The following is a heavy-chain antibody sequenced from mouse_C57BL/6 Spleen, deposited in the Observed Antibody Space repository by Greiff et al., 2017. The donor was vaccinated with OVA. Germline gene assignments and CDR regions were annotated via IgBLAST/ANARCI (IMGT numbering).Heavy chain of an antibody. CDR3: AREGTDYYGSSPPFAY. J-gene: IGHJ3*01. D-gene: IGHD1-1*01. CDR1: GYTFTDYN. Sequence: EVQLQQSGPELVKPGASVKIPCKASGYTFTDYNMDWVKQSHGKSLEWIGDINPNNGGTIYNQKFKGKATLTVDKSSSTAYMELRSLTSEDTAVYYCAREGTDYYGSSPPFAYWGQGTLVTVSA. V-gene: IGHV1-18*01. CDR2: INPNNGGT.